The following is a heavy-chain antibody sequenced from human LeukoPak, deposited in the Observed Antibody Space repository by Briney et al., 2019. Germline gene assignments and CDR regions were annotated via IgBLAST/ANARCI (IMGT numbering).Heavy chain of an antibody. D-gene: IGHD3-16*02. Sequence: SETVSLTCTVSGYSISSGYFWGWSRPPPGKGLEWRGVYHVGTTDYNPSPKSRVTISVDTSKNQSSLKLTSGTAADTAVYYCGGESEYDYVWGSYRFANWFDPWGQGTLVTVSS. CDR2: VYHVGTT. CDR3: GGESEYDYVWGSYRFANWFDP. J-gene: IGHJ5*02. V-gene: IGHV4-38-2*02. CDR1: GYSISSGYF.